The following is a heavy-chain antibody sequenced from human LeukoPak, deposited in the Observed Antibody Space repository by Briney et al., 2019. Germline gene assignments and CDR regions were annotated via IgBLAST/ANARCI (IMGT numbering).Heavy chain of an antibody. Sequence: SETLSLTCTASGGSISSYYWSWIRQPPGKGLEWIGYIYYSGSTNYNPSLKSRVTISVDTSKNQFSLKLSSVTAADTAVYYCASFNWLSHFDYWGQGTLVTVSS. CDR2: IYYSGST. CDR3: ASFNWLSHFDY. J-gene: IGHJ4*02. D-gene: IGHD3-22*01. V-gene: IGHV4-59*01. CDR1: GGSISSYY.